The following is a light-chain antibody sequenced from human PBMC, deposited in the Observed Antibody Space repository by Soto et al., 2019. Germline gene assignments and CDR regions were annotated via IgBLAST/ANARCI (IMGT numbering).Light chain of an antibody. CDR2: EVT. V-gene: IGLV2-14*01. CDR3: SSYTARSTHV. Sequence: ALTQPASVSGSPGQSITISCTGTSSDVGGYNYVSWYQQHPGKAPKLLIFEVTSRPSWVSDRFSGSKSTNTASLTISGLQPDDEADYYCSSYTARSTHVFGTGTKVTVL. CDR1: SSDVGGYNY. J-gene: IGLJ1*01.